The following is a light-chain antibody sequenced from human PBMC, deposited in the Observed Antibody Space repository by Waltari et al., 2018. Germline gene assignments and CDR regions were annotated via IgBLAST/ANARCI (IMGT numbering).Light chain of an antibody. CDR1: KSVSSSY. J-gene: IGKJ2*01. V-gene: IGKV3D-20*01. Sequence: DIVLTQSPATLSLSPGERATLSCRASKSVSSSYLAWYQQKPGQAPRLLIYDASRRATGLPERFSGSGSGTDFTLTISRLEPEEFAFYYCQQYAALPRTFGQGTRLEIK. CDR2: DAS. CDR3: QQYAALPRT.